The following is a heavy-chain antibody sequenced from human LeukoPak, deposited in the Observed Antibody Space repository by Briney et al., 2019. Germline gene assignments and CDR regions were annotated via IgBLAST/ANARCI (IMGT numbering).Heavy chain of an antibody. V-gene: IGHV3-48*03. CDR2: ISSSGSTI. CDR3: ARGTHYEYYYSYGMDV. CDR1: GFTFSSYE. D-gene: IGHD4-17*01. Sequence: GGPLRLSCTASGFTFSSYEMNWVRQAPGKGLEWDSYISSSGSTIYYADSVKGRFTISRDNAKNSLYLQMTSLRAEDTAVYYCARGTHYEYYYSYGMDVWGEGGPVTVSS. J-gene: IGHJ6*01.